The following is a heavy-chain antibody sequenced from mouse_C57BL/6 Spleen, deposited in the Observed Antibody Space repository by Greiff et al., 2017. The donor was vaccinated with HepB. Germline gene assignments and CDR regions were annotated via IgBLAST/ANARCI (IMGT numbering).Heavy chain of an antibody. Sequence: QVQLQQSGPELVKPGASVKISCKASGYAFSSSWMNWVKQRPGKGLEWIGRIYPGDGDTNYNGKFKGKATLTADKSSSTAYMQLSSLTSEDSAVYFCANDGYFWYFDVWGTGTTVTVSS. CDR2: IYPGDGDT. V-gene: IGHV1-82*01. CDR3: ANDGYFWYFDV. D-gene: IGHD2-3*01. J-gene: IGHJ1*03. CDR1: GYAFSSSW.